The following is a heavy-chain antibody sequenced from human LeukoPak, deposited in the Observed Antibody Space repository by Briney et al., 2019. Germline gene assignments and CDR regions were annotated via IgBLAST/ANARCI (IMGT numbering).Heavy chain of an antibody. D-gene: IGHD4-23*01. CDR2: ISGNGGGT. V-gene: IGHV3-23*01. J-gene: IGHJ4*02. Sequence: GGSLRLSCAASGFTFSSYAMSWLRQAPGKGLEWVSAISGNGGGTYYADSVKGRFTISRDNSKNTLCLQMNSLSAEDTAVYFCAKLSPYGGVGCWGQGTLVTVSS. CDR3: AKLSPYGGVGC. CDR1: GFTFSSYA.